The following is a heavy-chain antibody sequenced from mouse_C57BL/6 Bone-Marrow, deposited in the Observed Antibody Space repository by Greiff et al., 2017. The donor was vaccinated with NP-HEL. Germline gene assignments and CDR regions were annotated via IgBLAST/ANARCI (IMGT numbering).Heavy chain of an antibody. Sequence: VQLQHSGAELVKPGASVTLSCTASGFNIKDYYMHWVKQRTEQGLEWIGRIDPEDGATQSAPKFQGKATITADTSSNTAYLQLSSLTAEDTAVYYCATYSNFTFYYAMDYWGQGTSVTVSS. CDR1: GFNIKDYY. CDR3: ATYSNFTFYYAMDY. CDR2: IDPEDGAT. V-gene: IGHV14-2*01. D-gene: IGHD2-5*01. J-gene: IGHJ4*01.